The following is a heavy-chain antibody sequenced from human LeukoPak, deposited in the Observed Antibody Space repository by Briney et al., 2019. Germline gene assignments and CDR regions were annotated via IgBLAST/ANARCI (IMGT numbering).Heavy chain of an antibody. V-gene: IGHV1-2*02. Sequence: ASVKVSCKASGYTFTTYGISWVRQAPGQGLEWMGWINPNSGGTNYAQKFQGRVTMTRDTSISTAYMELSRLRSDDTAVYYCARAKYCSGGSCYSYYYYGMDVWGQGTTVTVSS. CDR3: ARAKYCSGGSCYSYYYYGMDV. CDR1: GYTFTTYG. J-gene: IGHJ6*02. D-gene: IGHD2-15*01. CDR2: INPNSGGT.